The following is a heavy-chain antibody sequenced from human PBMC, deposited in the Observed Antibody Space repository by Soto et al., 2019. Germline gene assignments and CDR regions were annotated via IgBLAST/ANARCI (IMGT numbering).Heavy chain of an antibody. CDR1: GFTFSSYG. CDR2: ISYDGSNK. D-gene: IGHD3-3*01. Sequence: QVQLVESGGGVVQPGRSLRLSCAASGFTFSSYGMHWVRQAPGKGLEWVAVISYDGSNKYYADSVKGRFTISRDNSKNTLYLQMNSLRAEDTAVYYCAKLRFLESTRRGGMDVWGQGTTVTVSS. CDR3: AKLRFLESTRRGGMDV. J-gene: IGHJ6*02. V-gene: IGHV3-30*18.